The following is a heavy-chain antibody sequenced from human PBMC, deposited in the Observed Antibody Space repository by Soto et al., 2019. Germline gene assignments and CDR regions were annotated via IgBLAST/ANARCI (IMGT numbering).Heavy chain of an antibody. CDR1: GFTFSNAW. Sequence: EVQLVESGGGLVKPGGSLRLSCAASGFTFSNAWMSWVRQAPGKGLEWVGRIKSKTDGGTTDYAAPVKGRFTISRDDSKNTLYLQMNSLKTEDTAVYYCTTGIIGGRYYYYGMDVWGQGTTVTVSS. V-gene: IGHV3-15*01. CDR3: TTGIIGGRYYYYGMDV. CDR2: IKSKTDGGTT. D-gene: IGHD2-15*01. J-gene: IGHJ6*02.